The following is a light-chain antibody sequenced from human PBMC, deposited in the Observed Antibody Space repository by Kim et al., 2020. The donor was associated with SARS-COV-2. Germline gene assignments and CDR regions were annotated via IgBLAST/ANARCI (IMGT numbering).Light chain of an antibody. CDR3: SSYTSSSTL. J-gene: IGLJ1*01. Sequence: PGQSITISCTGTSSDVGGYNYVSWYQQHPGKAPKLMIYDVSNRPSGVSNRFSGSKSGNTASLTISGLQAEDEADYYCSSYTSSSTLFGTGTKVTVL. CDR1: SSDVGGYNY. V-gene: IGLV2-14*03. CDR2: DVS.